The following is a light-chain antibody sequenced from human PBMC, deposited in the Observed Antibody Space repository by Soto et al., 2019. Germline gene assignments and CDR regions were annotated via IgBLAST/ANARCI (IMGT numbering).Light chain of an antibody. CDR3: QQYGSSPT. CDR2: GAS. J-gene: IGKJ1*01. Sequence: EIVLTQSPGTLSLSPGERATLSCRASQSVSSSYLAWYQQKPGQAPRLLIYGASNRATGIPDTFSGSGSGTDFTLTISRLEPEDFAVYYCQQYGSSPTFAQGTKVAIK. V-gene: IGKV3-20*01. CDR1: QSVSSSY.